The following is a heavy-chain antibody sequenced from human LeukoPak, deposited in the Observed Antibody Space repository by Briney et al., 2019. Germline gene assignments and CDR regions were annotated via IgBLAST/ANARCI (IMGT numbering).Heavy chain of an antibody. Sequence: SQTLSLTCAVSGGSISSGGYSWSWIRQPPGKGLEWIGYIYHSGSTYYNPSLKSRVTISVDTSKNQFSLKLSSVTAADTAVYYCARHVRWYLSRLEAFDIWGQGTMVTVSS. J-gene: IGHJ3*02. CDR1: GGSISSGGYS. CDR2: IYHSGST. V-gene: IGHV4-30-2*01. CDR3: ARHVRWYLSRLEAFDI. D-gene: IGHD4-23*01.